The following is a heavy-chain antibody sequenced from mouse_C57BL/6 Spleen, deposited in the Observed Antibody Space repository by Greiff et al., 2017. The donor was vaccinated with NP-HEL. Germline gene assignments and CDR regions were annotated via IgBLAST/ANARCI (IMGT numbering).Heavy chain of an antibody. D-gene: IGHD2-4*01. CDR1: GFTFSDYG. CDR3: ARGRLRDFDY. J-gene: IGHJ2*01. CDR2: ISSGSSTI. Sequence: EVHLVESGGGLVKPGGSLKLSCAASGFTFSDYGMHWVRQAPEKGLEWVAYISSGSSTIYYADTVKGRFTISRDNAKNTLFLQMTSLRSEDTAMYYCARGRLRDFDYWGQGTTLTVSS. V-gene: IGHV5-17*01.